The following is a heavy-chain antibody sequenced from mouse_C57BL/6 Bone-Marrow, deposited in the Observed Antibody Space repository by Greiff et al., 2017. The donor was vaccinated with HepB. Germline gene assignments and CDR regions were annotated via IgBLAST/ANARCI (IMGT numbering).Heavy chain of an antibody. V-gene: IGHV14-4*01. CDR1: GFNIKDDY. Sequence: VQLKHSGAELVRPGASVKLSCTASGFNIKDDYMHWVKQRPEQGLEWIGWIDPENGDTEYASKFQGKATITADTSSNTAYLQLSSLTSEDTAVYYCTYYYAYYFDYWGQGTTLTVSS. CDR3: TYYYAYYFDY. CDR2: IDPENGDT. J-gene: IGHJ2*01. D-gene: IGHD1-1*01.